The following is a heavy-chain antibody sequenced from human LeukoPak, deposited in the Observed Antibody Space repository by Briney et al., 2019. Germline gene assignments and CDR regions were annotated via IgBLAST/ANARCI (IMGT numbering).Heavy chain of an antibody. CDR3: ARAVDGSGSYPPPEYYFDY. D-gene: IGHD1-26*01. CDR1: GGSFSGYY. V-gene: IGHV4-34*01. Sequence: SETLSLTCAVYGGSFSGYYWSWIRRPPGKGLEWIGEINHSGSTNYNPSLKSRVTISVDTSKNQFSLKLSSVTAADTAVYYCARAVDGSGSYPPPEYYFDYWGQGTLVTVYS. J-gene: IGHJ4*02. CDR2: INHSGST.